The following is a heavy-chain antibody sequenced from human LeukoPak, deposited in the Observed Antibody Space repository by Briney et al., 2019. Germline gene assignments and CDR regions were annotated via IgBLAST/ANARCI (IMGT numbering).Heavy chain of an antibody. V-gene: IGHV4-39*01. CDR1: GGSISSSSYY. CDR3: ARHLSGTTMAHYFDF. J-gene: IGHJ4*02. Sequence: SETLSLTCTVSGGSISSSSYYWAWIRRPPGKGLEWIGSIYYSGITYYNPSLKSRVAISVDTSKNQFSLKLYSVTASDAAIYYCARHLSGTTMAHYFDFWGQGTLVTVSS. D-gene: IGHD1-1*01. CDR2: IYYSGIT.